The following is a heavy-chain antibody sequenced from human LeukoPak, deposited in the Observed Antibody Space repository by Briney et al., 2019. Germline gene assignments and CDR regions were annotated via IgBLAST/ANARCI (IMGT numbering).Heavy chain of an antibody. CDR2: ISYDGSNK. D-gene: IGHD3-9*01. CDR1: GFTFSSYV. J-gene: IGHJ4*02. Sequence: PGRSLRLSCAASGFTFSSYVMHWVRQAPGKGLEWVAVISYDGSNKYYADSVKGRFTISRDNSKNTLYLQMNSLRAEDTAVYYCAKAADYDILTGYWVYFDYWGQGTLVTVSS. V-gene: IGHV3-30*18. CDR3: AKAADYDILTGYWVYFDY.